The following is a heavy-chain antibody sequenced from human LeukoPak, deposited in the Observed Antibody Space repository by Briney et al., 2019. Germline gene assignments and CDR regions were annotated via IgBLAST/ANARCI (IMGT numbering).Heavy chain of an antibody. CDR2: INTHTGST. Sequence: GASVKVSCKASGYTFTTYDISWVRQAPGQGLEWMGWINTHTGSTKYVQNLQGRVTMTTDTSTSTAYMELRSLGSDDTAVYYCARGPKYSGSYNYWGQGTLVTVSS. CDR1: GYTFTTYD. D-gene: IGHD1-26*01. V-gene: IGHV1-18*01. CDR3: ARGPKYSGSYNY. J-gene: IGHJ4*02.